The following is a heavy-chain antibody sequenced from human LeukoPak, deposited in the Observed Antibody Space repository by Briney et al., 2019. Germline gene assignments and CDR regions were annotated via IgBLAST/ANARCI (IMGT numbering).Heavy chain of an antibody. J-gene: IGHJ4*02. CDR3: TTDARYCSSTSCYKFDY. CDR1: GFTFSNAW. CDR2: IKSKTDGGKT. D-gene: IGHD2-2*02. Sequence: GGSLRLSCAASGFTFSNAWMSWVRQAPGKGLEWVGLIKSKTDGGKTDYAAPVKGRFTISKEYSKNTLYLQMNSLKTEATAVYYCTTDARYCSSTSCYKFDYWGQGTMVTVSS. V-gene: IGHV3-15*05.